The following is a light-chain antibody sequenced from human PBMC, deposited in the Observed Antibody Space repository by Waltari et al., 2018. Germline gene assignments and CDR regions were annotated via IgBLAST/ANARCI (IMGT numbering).Light chain of an antibody. J-gene: IGKJ1*01. CDR3: LQYGGSPRT. V-gene: IGKV3-20*01. CDR2: GAS. Sequence: DIVLTQSPGTLSLSPGERATLHCRASQRVSDSRLAWYQQRPGQAPSLLIYGASNRATGIPDRFSGSGSATDFTLTISRLDPADFAVYYCLQYGGSPRTFGQGTKVEI. CDR1: QRVSDSR.